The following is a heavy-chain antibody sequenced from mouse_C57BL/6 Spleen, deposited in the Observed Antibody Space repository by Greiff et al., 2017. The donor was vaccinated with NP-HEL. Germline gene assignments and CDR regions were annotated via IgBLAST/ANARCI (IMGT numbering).Heavy chain of an antibody. J-gene: IGHJ3*01. CDR2: ISDGGSYT. Sequence: EVQLQESGGGLVKPGGSLKLSCAASGFTFSSYAMSWVRQTPEKRLEWVATISDGGSYTYYPDNVKGRFTISRDNAKNNLYLQMSHLKSEDTAMYYCARDPIYYGYDRGFAGWGQGTLVTVSA. CDR3: ARDPIYYGYDRGFAG. V-gene: IGHV5-4*01. D-gene: IGHD2-2*01. CDR1: GFTFSSYA.